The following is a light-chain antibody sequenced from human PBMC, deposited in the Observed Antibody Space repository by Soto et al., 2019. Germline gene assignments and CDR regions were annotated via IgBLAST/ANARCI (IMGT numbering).Light chain of an antibody. J-gene: IGKJ5*01. CDR2: DAS. CDR3: QQRSNWPPLT. CDR1: QSVSSY. V-gene: IGKV3-11*01. Sequence: EIVLTQSPATLSLSPGERATLSCRASQSVSSYLAWYQQKPGQAPRLLIYDASNRATGIPARFSGSGSGTDFTLTISSXEPEDSAVYYCQQRSNWPPLTFGQGTRLEIK.